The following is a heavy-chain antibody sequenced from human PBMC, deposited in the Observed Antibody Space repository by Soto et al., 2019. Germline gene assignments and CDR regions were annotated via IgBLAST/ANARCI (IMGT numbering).Heavy chain of an antibody. CDR2: ISGSGGST. CDR1: GFTFSSYA. D-gene: IGHD6-19*01. Sequence: LRLSCAASGFTFSSYAMSWVRQAPGKGLEWVSGISGSGGSTFYADSVKGRFTISRDNSKNTLYLQMNGLRAEDTAIYYCAKQWISVADSPRNWFDPWGQGTLVTVSS. CDR3: AKQWISVADSPRNWFDP. V-gene: IGHV3-23*01. J-gene: IGHJ5*02.